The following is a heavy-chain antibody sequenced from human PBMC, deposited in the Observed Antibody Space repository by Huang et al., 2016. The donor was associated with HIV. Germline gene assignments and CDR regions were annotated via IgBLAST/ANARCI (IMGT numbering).Heavy chain of an antibody. D-gene: IGHD6-13*01. Sequence: QLQLVQSGAEVKKPGASVTISCKASGFSNLIYYINWVRQAPGQGLEWMGRGNPEGGSTDYAQKFQGRVTRTSDTSTRTLYMELSSLRSEETAVYDCAREGITPSGTEVSGFDFWGQGTPVSVSS. CDR1: GFSNLIYY. V-gene: IGHV1-46*03. CDR2: GNPEGGST. J-gene: IGHJ5*01. CDR3: AREGITPSGTEVSGFDF.